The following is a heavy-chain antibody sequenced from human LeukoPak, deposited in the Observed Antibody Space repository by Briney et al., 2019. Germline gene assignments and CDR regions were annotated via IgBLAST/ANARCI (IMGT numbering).Heavy chain of an antibody. Sequence: PSETLSLTCTVSGGSISSSSYYWGWIRQPPGKGLEWIGSIYYSGSTYYNPSLKSRVTISVDTSKNQFSLKLSSVTAADTAVYYCARYGGGVVVPAAIRKGAFDIWGQGTMVTVSS. J-gene: IGHJ3*02. D-gene: IGHD2-2*01. V-gene: IGHV4-39*01. CDR2: IYYSGST. CDR3: ARYGGGVVVPAAIRKGAFDI. CDR1: GGSISSSSYY.